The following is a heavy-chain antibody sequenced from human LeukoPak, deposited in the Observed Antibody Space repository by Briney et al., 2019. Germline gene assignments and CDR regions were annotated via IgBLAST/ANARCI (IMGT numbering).Heavy chain of an antibody. Sequence: PSETLSLTCAVYGGSFSGYYWSWIRQPPGKGLEWIGEINHSGSTNYNPSLKSRVTISVDTSKNQFSLKLSSVTAADTAAYYCAGNDYGDYNYYMDVWGKGTTVTISS. CDR3: AGNDYGDYNYYMDV. D-gene: IGHD4-17*01. V-gene: IGHV4-34*01. CDR2: INHSGST. CDR1: GGSFSGYY. J-gene: IGHJ6*03.